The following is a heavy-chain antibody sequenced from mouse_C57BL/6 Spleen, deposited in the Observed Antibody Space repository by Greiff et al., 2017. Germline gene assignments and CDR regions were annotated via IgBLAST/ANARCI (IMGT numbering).Heavy chain of an antibody. Sequence: QVQLQQPGAELVMPGASVKLSCKASGYTFTSYWMHWVKQRPGQGLEWIGEIDPSDSYTNYNQKFKGKSTLTVDKSSSTAYMQLSSLTSEDSAVYYCARREGLLLRYWAMDYWGQGTSVTVSS. V-gene: IGHV1-69*01. CDR3: ARREGLLLRYWAMDY. D-gene: IGHD1-1*01. CDR2: IDPSDSYT. J-gene: IGHJ4*01. CDR1: GYTFTSYW.